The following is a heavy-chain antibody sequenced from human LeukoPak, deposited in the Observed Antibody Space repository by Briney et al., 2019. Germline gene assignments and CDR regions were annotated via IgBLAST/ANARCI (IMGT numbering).Heavy chain of an antibody. V-gene: IGHV3-30*03. CDR2: ISYDGSNK. J-gene: IGHJ4*02. D-gene: IGHD4-17*01. Sequence: SGGSLRLSCAASGFTFSSYSMNWVRQAPGKGLEWVAVISYDGSNKYYADSVKGRFTISRDNSKNTLYLQMNSLRAEDTAVYYCARDGSTTVTTFPYYWGQGTLVTVSS. CDR1: GFTFSSYS. CDR3: ARDGSTTVTTFPYY.